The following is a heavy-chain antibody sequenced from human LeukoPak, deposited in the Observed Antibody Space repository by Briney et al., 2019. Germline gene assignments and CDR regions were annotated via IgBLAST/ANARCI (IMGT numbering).Heavy chain of an antibody. CDR2: ISSSSSTI. D-gene: IGHD3-3*01. Sequence: GGSLRLSCAVSGFTFNIYSMSWVRQAPGKGLEWVSYISSSSSTISYADSVKGRFTISRDNAENSLYLQMNSLRAEDTAVYYCARAGDFSFKDWGQGTLVTVSS. CDR1: GFTFNIYS. CDR3: ARAGDFSFKD. J-gene: IGHJ4*02. V-gene: IGHV3-48*01.